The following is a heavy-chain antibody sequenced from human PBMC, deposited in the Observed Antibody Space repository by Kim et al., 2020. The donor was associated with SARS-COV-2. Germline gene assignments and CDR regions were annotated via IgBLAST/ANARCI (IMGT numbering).Heavy chain of an antibody. CDR3: VKVKMKNAMYYGMDV. CDR1: GFIFSSYG. CDR2: ISYDGSNK. J-gene: IGHJ6*02. V-gene: IGHV3-30*18. D-gene: IGHD2-2*01. Sequence: GGSLRLSCAASGFIFSSYGMHWVRQAPGKGLEWVAVISYDGSNKYHADSVKGRFTISRDNSKNTLYLQMNSLRDEDTAVYYCVKVKMKNAMYYGMDVWGQGTTVTVSS.